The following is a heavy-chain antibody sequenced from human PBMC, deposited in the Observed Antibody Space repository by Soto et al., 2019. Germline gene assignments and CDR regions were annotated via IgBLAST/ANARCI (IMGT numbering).Heavy chain of an antibody. J-gene: IGHJ4*02. Sequence: QVQLVQSGAEVKEPGSSVKVSCKASGGSFSSSAVSWVRQAPGQGLEWMGGIILTSGTGNYAQKFQGRVTITADASTATTYMELSGLRAEDTAVYFCAGVAYLDFRTGYYPTDSWGQGTLVAVSS. CDR2: IILTSGTG. CDR1: GGSFSSSA. CDR3: AGVAYLDFRTGYYPTDS. V-gene: IGHV1-69*01. D-gene: IGHD3-9*01.